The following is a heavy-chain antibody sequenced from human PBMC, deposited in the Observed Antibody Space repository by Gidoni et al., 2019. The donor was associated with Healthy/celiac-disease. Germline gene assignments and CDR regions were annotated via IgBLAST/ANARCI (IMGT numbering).Heavy chain of an antibody. J-gene: IGHJ4*02. D-gene: IGHD5-12*01. CDR2: MSGSGGST. Sequence: EVQLLESGGGLVQPGGSLRLSCAASGFTFSSYAMSWVRQAPGKGLEGVSAMSGSGGSTDYADSVKGRFTISRDNSKNTLYLQMNSLRAEDTAVYYCAKERGWLQSVDYWGQGTLVTVSS. CDR3: AKERGWLQSVDY. V-gene: IGHV3-23*01. CDR1: GFTFSSYA.